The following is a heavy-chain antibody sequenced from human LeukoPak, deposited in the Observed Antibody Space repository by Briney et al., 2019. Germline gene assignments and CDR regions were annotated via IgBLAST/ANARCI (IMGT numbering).Heavy chain of an antibody. J-gene: IGHJ5*02. CDR3: ARSSYYDFWSGTNWFDP. CDR1: GYTFTGYY. V-gene: IGHV1-2*06. CDR2: INPNRGGT. D-gene: IGHD3-3*01. Sequence: ASVKVSCKASGYTFTGYYMHWVRQAPGQGLEWMGRINPNRGGTNYAQKFQGRVTMTRDTSISTAYMELSRLRSDDTAVYYCARSSYYDFWSGTNWFDPWGQGTLVTVSS.